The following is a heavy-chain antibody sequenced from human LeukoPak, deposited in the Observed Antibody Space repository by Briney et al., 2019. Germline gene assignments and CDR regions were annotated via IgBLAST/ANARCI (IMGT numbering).Heavy chain of an antibody. J-gene: IGHJ4*02. Sequence: SGGSLRLSCAASGFTFSSSAMQWVRQAPDKGLEWVAVISYDGSTKYSADSVRGRFTISRGNSKNTLYLQMNSLRPEDTAVYFCARGFTREERWGQGTLVTVSS. V-gene: IGHV3-30*04. D-gene: IGHD5-24*01. CDR1: GFTFSSSA. CDR2: ISYDGSTK. CDR3: ARGFTREER.